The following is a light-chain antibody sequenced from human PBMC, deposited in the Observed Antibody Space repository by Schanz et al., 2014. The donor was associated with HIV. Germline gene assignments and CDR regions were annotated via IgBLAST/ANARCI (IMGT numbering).Light chain of an antibody. CDR2: AAS. Sequence: IQMTQSPSTLSASVGDRVSISCRASQSISNWLAWYQQKPGKAPDLLIYAASSLQSGVPSRFSGSGSGTDFTLTISSLQPEDFATYYCLQYSNYPRTFGQGTRLDIK. CDR1: QSISNW. V-gene: IGKV1-6*02. J-gene: IGKJ2*01. CDR3: LQYSNYPRT.